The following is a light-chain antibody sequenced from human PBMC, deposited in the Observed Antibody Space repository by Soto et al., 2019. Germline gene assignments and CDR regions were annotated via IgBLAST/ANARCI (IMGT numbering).Light chain of an antibody. CDR2: EVS. Sequence: DVVMTQSPLSLSVTLGQPASISCRSSQSLVHSDGNTYLHWFQQRPGQSPRRLIYEVSNRDSGVPDRFSGSGSGTDFTLKISRVEAEDVGVYYCMQGTHSKTFGQGTKVDSK. J-gene: IGKJ2*01. CDR1: QSLVHSDGNTY. V-gene: IGKV2-30*02. CDR3: MQGTHSKT.